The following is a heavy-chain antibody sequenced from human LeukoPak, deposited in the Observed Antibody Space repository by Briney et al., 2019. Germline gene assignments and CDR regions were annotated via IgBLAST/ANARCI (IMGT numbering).Heavy chain of an antibody. CDR3: ARGNCDSSGLHLKFDP. CDR1: GYTFTSYY. J-gene: IGHJ5*02. CDR2: INPSGGST. Sequence: ASVKVSCKTSGYTFTSYYMHWVRQAPGQGLEWMGIINPSGGSTSYAQKFQGRVTMTRDTSTSTVYMELSSLRSEDTAVYYCARGNCDSSGLHLKFDPWGQGTLVTVSS. V-gene: IGHV1-46*01. D-gene: IGHD3-22*01.